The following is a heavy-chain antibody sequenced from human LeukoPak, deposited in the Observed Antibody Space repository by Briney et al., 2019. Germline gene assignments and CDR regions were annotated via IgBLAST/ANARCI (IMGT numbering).Heavy chain of an antibody. J-gene: IGHJ3*02. CDR2: IYYSGST. V-gene: IGHV4-59*01. Sequence: SETLSLTCTVSGGSISNYYWSWIRQPPGKGLEWIGYIYYSGSTNYNPSLKSRVTISVDTSKNQFSLKLSSVTAADTAVYYCVRRRDSSSPFDIWGQGTMVTVSS. CDR1: GGSISNYY. CDR3: VRRRDSSSPFDI. D-gene: IGHD6-13*01.